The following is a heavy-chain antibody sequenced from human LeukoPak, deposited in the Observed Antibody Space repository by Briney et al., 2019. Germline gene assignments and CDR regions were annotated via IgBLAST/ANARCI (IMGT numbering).Heavy chain of an antibody. CDR3: AREEKWELRGFDY. D-gene: IGHD1-26*01. Sequence: GGSLRLSCAASGSTVSSNYMSWVRQAPGKGLEWVSVIYSGGSTYYADSVKGRFTISRDNSKNTLYLQMNSLRAEDTAVYYCAREEKWELRGFDYWGQGTLVTVSS. CDR1: GSTVSSNY. J-gene: IGHJ4*02. V-gene: IGHV3-53*01. CDR2: IYSGGST.